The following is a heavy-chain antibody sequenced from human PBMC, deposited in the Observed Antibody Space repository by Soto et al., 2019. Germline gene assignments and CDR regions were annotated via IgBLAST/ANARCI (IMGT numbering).Heavy chain of an antibody. J-gene: IGHJ4*02. V-gene: IGHV3-74*01. CDR3: SREYYGLLTGYYTDY. CDR1: GFPFSYYW. CDR2: ISGDGVTT. D-gene: IGHD3-9*01. Sequence: DVQLVESGGDLVQRGGSLRLSCAASGFPFSYYWMHWVRHTPGKGLDWVARISGDGVTTYYADSVTGRFTVSRDTAQNILSLQISGLRAEAPAVYYCSREYYGLLTGYYTDYWGQGTLVSVSS.